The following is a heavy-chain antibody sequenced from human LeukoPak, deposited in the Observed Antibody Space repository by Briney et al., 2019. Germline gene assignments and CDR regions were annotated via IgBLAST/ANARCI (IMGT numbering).Heavy chain of an antibody. D-gene: IGHD2-21*02. CDR1: GDSINSSNYY. CDR3: ARQVVTATFDP. Sequence: PSETLSLTCTVSGDSINSSNYYWGWIRQPPGKGLEWIGNIYYGGSTYYKPSLKSRVTISVSTSKNQFSLTLSSVTAADTAVYYCARQVVTATFDPWGQGTLVTVSS. J-gene: IGHJ5*02. CDR2: IYYGGST. V-gene: IGHV4-39*01.